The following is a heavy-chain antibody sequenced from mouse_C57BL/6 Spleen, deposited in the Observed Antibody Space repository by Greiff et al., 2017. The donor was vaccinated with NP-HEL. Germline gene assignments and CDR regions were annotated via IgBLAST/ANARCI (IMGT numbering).Heavy chain of an antibody. CDR3: ARRDYGSGDWYFDD. D-gene: IGHD1-2*01. Sequence: QVQLQQPGAELVMPGASVKLSCKASGYTFTSYWMHWVKQRPGQGLEWIGEIDPSDSYTNYNQKFKGKSTLTVDKSSSTAYMQLSSLTSEDSAVYYCARRDYGSGDWYFDDWGKGTTVTVSS. V-gene: IGHV1-69*01. J-gene: IGHJ1*03. CDR1: GYTFTSYW. CDR2: IDPSDSYT.